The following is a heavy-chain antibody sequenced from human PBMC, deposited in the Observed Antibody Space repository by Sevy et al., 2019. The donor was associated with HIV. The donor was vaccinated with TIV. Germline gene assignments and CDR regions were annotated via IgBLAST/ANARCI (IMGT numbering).Heavy chain of an antibody. CDR2: INHSGST. CDR1: GGSFSGYY. J-gene: IGHJ2*01. V-gene: IGHV4-34*01. CDR3: ARLTGSGTLPKWYFDL. D-gene: IGHD3-10*01. Sequence: SETLSLICAVYGGSFSGYYWSWIRQPPGKGLEWIGEINHSGSTNYNPSLKSRVTISVDTSKNQFSLKLSSVTAADTVVSSWARLTGSGTLPKWYFDLWGRDTLVTVSS.